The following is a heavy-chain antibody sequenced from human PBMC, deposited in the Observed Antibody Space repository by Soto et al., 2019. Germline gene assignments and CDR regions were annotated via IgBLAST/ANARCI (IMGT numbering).Heavy chain of an antibody. V-gene: IGHV4-59*01. Sequence: SETLSLTCTVSGGSISSYYRSWIRQPPGKGLEWIGYVYNSGSTNYNPSLKSRVTISIDTSKNQFSLKLTSLTATDTAVYYCARGGPSSKWLDPWGQGTLVTVSS. CDR2: VYNSGST. J-gene: IGHJ5*02. CDR3: ARGGPSSKWLDP. CDR1: GGSISSYY.